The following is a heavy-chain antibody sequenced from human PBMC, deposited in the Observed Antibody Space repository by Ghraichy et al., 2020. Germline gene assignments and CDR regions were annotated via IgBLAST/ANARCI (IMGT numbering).Heavy chain of an antibody. D-gene: IGHD5-18*01. J-gene: IGHJ4*02. CDR2: VDPSTGDP. CDR3: ARGRGGTQLWLRHVDN. Sequence: ASVKVSCKSSGYPFNLFFVNWLRQAPGQGLEWMGWVDPSTGDPKYSPKFQGRVTMTKDLSNNTDYMELSRLTSDDTATYYCARGRGGTQLWLRHVDNWGQGTLVTVSS. CDR1: GYPFNLFF. V-gene: IGHV1-2*02.